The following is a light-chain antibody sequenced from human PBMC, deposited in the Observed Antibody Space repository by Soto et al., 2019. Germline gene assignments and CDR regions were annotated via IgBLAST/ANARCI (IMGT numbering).Light chain of an antibody. Sequence: QSVLTQPASVSGSPGQSITISCTGTSGDIGSYNRVSWYQQHPGKAPKLIIYGVTNRPSGVSNRFSGSKTGNTASLTISGLQAEDEAYYYCFSHRSGDSHVFGTGTKLTVL. CDR1: SGDIGSYNR. CDR3: FSHRSGDSHV. J-gene: IGLJ1*01. CDR2: GVT. V-gene: IGLV2-14*01.